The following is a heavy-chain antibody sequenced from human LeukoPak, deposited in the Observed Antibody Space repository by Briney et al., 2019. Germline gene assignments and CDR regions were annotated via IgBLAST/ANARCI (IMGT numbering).Heavy chain of an antibody. CDR2: INPNSGGT. CDR3: ARDYLRQLVTNWFDP. D-gene: IGHD6-13*01. V-gene: IGHV1-2*02. CDR1: GYTFTGYY. Sequence: GASVKVSCKASGYTFTGYYMHWVRQAPGQGLEWMGWINPNSGGTNYAQKFQGRVTMTRDTSISTAYMELSRLRSDDTAVYYCARDYLRQLVTNWFDPWGQGTLVTVSS. J-gene: IGHJ5*02.